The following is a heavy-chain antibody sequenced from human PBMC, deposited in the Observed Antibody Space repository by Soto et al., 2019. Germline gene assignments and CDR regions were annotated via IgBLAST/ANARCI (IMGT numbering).Heavy chain of an antibody. D-gene: IGHD5-12*01. CDR3: VREGRGSFDF. Sequence: PGGSLRLSCAASGFIFTNYAMNWVRQAPGKGLEWVSVIGGRGNSAYYADSVQGRFTISRDNYKNTLSLQMSSLKADDTAIYYCVREGRGSFDFWGRGTMVTVSS. V-gene: IGHV3-23*01. J-gene: IGHJ3*01. CDR2: IGGRGNSA. CDR1: GFIFTNYA.